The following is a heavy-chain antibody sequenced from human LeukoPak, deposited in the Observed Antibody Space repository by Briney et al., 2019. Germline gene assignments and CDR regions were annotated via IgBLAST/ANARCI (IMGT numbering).Heavy chain of an antibody. J-gene: IGHJ4*02. Sequence: SVKVSCKASGGTFSSYAISWVRQAPGQGLEWMGGIIPIFGTANYAQKFQGRVTITADESTSTAYMELSSLRSEDTAVYYCARDSRDYGSGSSQYYFDYWGQGTLDTVSS. V-gene: IGHV1-69*13. CDR1: GGTFSSYA. CDR3: ARDSRDYGSGSSQYYFDY. D-gene: IGHD3-10*01. CDR2: IIPIFGTA.